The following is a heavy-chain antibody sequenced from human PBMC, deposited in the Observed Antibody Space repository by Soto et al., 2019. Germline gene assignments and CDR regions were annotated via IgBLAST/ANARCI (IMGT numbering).Heavy chain of an antibody. CDR1: GGSFSGNY. Sequence: QVQLQQWGAGLLKPSETLSLTCTVYGGSFSGNYWSWIRQPPGMGLEWLGEIRPSGSTNYNPSLKRRVTISVDTSKNQFSLKLSSVTAADTAMYYCARGHLPGGNTFYYDYWGQVTLVTVSS. D-gene: IGHD2-15*01. CDR3: ARGHLPGGNTFYYDY. J-gene: IGHJ4*02. CDR2: IRPSGST. V-gene: IGHV4-34*01.